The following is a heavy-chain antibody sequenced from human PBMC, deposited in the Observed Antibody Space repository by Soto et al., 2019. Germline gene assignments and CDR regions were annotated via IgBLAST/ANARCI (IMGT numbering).Heavy chain of an antibody. D-gene: IGHD2-15*01. Sequence: QVQLQQWGAGLLKPSETLSLTCAVYGGSFSGYYCSWIRQPPGKGLEWMGEINHSGSTNYNPPLKSRVTIAQDTSKSQYTLRLRSVTAADTAVYYCASSVGDDDGLEGIYYYYDYGMDVWGQGTTVTVSS. CDR2: INHSGST. CDR1: GGSFSGYY. J-gene: IGHJ6*02. CDR3: ASSVGDDDGLEGIYYYYDYGMDV. V-gene: IGHV4-34*01.